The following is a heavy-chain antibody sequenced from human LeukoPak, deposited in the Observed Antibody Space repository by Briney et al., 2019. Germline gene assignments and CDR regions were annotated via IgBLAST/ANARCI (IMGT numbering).Heavy chain of an antibody. V-gene: IGHV3-48*01. Sequence: GGSLRLSCAASGFTFSSYSMNWVRQAPGKGLEWVSYISSTSSTIYYADSVKGRFTISRDNAKNSLYLQMNSLRVEDTAMYYCAGGYFDDSSGLPYYYYMDVWGKGTTVTVSS. CDR3: AGGYFDDSSGLPYYYYMDV. J-gene: IGHJ6*03. D-gene: IGHD3-22*01. CDR1: GFTFSSYS. CDR2: ISSTSSTI.